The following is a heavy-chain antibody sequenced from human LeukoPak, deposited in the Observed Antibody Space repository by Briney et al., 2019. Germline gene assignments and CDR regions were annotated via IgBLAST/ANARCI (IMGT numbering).Heavy chain of an antibody. Sequence: PGGSLRLSCAASGFTVSSSYMSWVRQAPGKGLEWVSIISSAGTTYYADSVKGRFTISRDNSKNTVYLRVNSLRDEDTAAYYCARDLEAANTYYFDYWGQGTMVTVSS. V-gene: IGHV3-66*01. CDR2: ISSAGTT. D-gene: IGHD6-13*01. CDR3: ARDLEAANTYYFDY. CDR1: GFTVSSSY. J-gene: IGHJ4*02.